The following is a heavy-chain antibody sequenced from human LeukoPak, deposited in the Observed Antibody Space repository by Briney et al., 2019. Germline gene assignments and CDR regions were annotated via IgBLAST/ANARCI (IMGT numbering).Heavy chain of an antibody. CDR2: IYYSGST. D-gene: IGHD6-19*01. V-gene: IGHV4-59*08. CDR3: ARRRSSGWSIDY. Sequence: SETLSLTCTVSGGSISSYYWSWIRQPPGKGLEWIGYIYYSGSTNYNPSLKSRVTISVDTSKNQFSLKLSSVTAADTAVYYCARRRSSGWSIDYWGQGTLVTVSS. J-gene: IGHJ4*02. CDR1: GGSISSYY.